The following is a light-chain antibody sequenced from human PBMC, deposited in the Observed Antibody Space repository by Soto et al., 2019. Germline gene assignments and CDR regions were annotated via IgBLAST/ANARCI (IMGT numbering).Light chain of an antibody. CDR2: EVS. V-gene: IGLV2-14*01. Sequence: QSVLTQAASVSESPGQSISLSCGGTSTDVGSHNYVSWFQHHPGKAPKLFIFEVSNRPSGISDRFSGFKSANTAYLTISGVQPEDEADYHCSSYTTIKTVVFGGGTQLTVL. CDR3: SSYTTIKTVV. CDR1: STDVGSHNY. J-gene: IGLJ7*01.